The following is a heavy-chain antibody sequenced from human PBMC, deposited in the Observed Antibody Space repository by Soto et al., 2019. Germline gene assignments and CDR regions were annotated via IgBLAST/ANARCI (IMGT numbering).Heavy chain of an antibody. V-gene: IGHV1-8*01. Sequence: GVSAKPSCKAPRFTNTSNDINWARHSTEQGLKWMGWMNPNSGNTGYAQKFQGRVTMTRNTSISTAYTELSSLRSEDTAVYYCAREVFYCYGWGSYYGHGFDICGEGLMVTVYS. J-gene: IGHJ3*02. CDR2: MNPNSGNT. CDR1: RFTNTSND. CDR3: AREVFYCYGWGSYYGHGFDI. D-gene: IGHD3-10*01.